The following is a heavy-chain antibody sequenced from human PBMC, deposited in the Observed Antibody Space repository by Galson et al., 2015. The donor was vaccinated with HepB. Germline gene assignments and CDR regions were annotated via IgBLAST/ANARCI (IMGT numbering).Heavy chain of an antibody. CDR2: ISSSSSYI. CDR3: ARGGRSWPEEDNAFDI. V-gene: IGHV3-21*01. D-gene: IGHD6-13*01. Sequence: SLRLSCAASGFTFSSYSMNWVRQAPGKGLEWVSSISSSSSYIYYADSVKGRFTNSRDNAKNSLYLQMNSLRAEDTAVYYCARGGRSWPEEDNAFDIWGQGTMVTVSS. J-gene: IGHJ3*02. CDR1: GFTFSSYS.